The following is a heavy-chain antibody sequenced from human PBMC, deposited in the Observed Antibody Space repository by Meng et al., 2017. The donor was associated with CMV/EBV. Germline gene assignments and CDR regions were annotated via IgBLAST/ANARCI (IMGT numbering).Heavy chain of an antibody. V-gene: IGHV3-21*01. CDR3: ARDSSSWYCDY. CDR2: ISSSSSYI. D-gene: IGHD6-13*01. J-gene: IGHJ4*02. Sequence: EVSRVEVGGGVVKPGGSLTLSCAASGFTFSRYSMNWVRQAPGKGLEGVSSISSSSSYIYYADSVKGRFTISRDNAKNSLYLQMNSLRAEDTAVYYCARDSSSWYCDYWGQGTLVTVSS. CDR1: GFTFSRYS.